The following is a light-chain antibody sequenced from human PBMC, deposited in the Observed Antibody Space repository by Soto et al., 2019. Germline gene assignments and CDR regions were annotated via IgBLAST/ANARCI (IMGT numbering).Light chain of an antibody. CDR1: QSVSSSY. CDR2: GAS. J-gene: IGKJ2*01. CDR3: PQYGSSPPYT. V-gene: IGKV3-20*01. Sequence: EIVLTQSPGTLSLSPGERATLSCRASQSVSSSYLAWYQQKPGQAPGLLIYGASSRATGIPDRFSGSGSGTNFTLTISRLEPEDVAVYYCPQYGSSPPYTFGQGTKLEIK.